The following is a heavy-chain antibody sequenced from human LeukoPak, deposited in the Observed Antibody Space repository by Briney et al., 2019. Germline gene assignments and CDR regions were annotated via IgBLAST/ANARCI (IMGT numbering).Heavy chain of an antibody. CDR3: ARVGTMVRGVPPYFDY. J-gene: IGHJ4*02. CDR1: GFAFSSYG. D-gene: IGHD3-10*01. V-gene: IGHV3-30*02. Sequence: GGSLRLSCAASGFAFSSYGMHWVRQAPGKGLEWVAFIRYGGNTKYYADSVKGRFTISRDNSKNTLYLQMNSLRAEDTAVYYCARVGTMVRGVPPYFDYWGQGTLVTVSS. CDR2: IRYGGNTK.